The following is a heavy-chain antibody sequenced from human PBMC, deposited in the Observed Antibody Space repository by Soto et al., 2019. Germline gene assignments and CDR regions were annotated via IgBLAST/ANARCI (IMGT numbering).Heavy chain of an antibody. CDR2: IYWDDDK. V-gene: IGHV2-5*02. D-gene: IGHD5-18*01. Sequence: QITLKESGPTLAKPTQPLTLTCTFSGFSLSTSGVGVGWIRQPPGKALEWLAFIYWDDDKRYSPSLKSRLTISKDTYKSHVVLRMTNMDPVDTATYKCAHIVVAVVTYSFDFWGKGTLVTVSS. CDR3: AHIVVAVVTYSFDF. CDR1: GFSLSTSGVG. J-gene: IGHJ4*02.